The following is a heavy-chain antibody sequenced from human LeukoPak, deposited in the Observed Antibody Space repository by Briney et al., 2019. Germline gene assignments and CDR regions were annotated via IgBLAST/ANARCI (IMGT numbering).Heavy chain of an antibody. V-gene: IGHV3-30*18. CDR1: GFTFSSYG. CDR3: AKDRSGYDYFDY. Sequence: GGSLRLSCAASGFTFSSYGMHWGRQAPGKGLEGGAVISYDGSNKYYADSVNGRFTISRDNSKNTLYLQMNSLRAEDTAVYYCAKDRSGYDYFDYWGQGTLVTVSS. J-gene: IGHJ4*02. CDR2: ISYDGSNK. D-gene: IGHD5-12*01.